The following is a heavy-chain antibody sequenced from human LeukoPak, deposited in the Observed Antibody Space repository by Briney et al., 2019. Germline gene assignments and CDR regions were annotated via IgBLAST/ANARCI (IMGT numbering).Heavy chain of an antibody. CDR2: ISYDGSNK. CDR1: GFTFSTYG. CDR3: AKELKPMIVVADLFDY. J-gene: IGHJ4*02. Sequence: GGSLRLSCAASGFTFSTYGMHWVRQTPGKGLEWVALISYDGSNKYYADSVKGRFTISRDNSKNTLYLQLNSLRPEDTAVYYCAKELKPMIVVADLFDYWGQGTLVTVSS. D-gene: IGHD3-22*01. V-gene: IGHV3-30*18.